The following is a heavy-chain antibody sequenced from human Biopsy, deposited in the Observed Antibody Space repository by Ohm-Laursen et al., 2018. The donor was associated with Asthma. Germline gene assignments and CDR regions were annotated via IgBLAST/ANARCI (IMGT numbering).Heavy chain of an antibody. CDR1: GAYIGSRDHH. J-gene: IGHJ6*02. CDR2: DFWSGTT. Sequence: PSETLSLTCTVGGAYIGSRDHHWSWIRQSPGTGLEWIGFDFWSGTTHYNRSLERRLFLSIDTARNEFSMNLRSLTAADTAVYFCARVASYGDVYFGIDVWGPGSTVSV. V-gene: IGHV4-30-4*01. D-gene: IGHD4-17*01. CDR3: ARVASYGDVYFGIDV.